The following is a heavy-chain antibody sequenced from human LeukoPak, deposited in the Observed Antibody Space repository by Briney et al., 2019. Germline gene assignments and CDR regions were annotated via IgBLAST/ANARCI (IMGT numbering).Heavy chain of an antibody. D-gene: IGHD6-6*01. Sequence: GASVKVSCKASGYTFTSYYMHWVRQAPGQGLEWMGIINPSGGSTSYAQKFQGRVTMTRDMSTSTVYMELSSLRSEDTAVYYCARDRTPIAARPYHAFDIWGQGTMVTVSS. J-gene: IGHJ3*02. CDR1: GYTFTSYY. V-gene: IGHV1-46*01. CDR3: ARDRTPIAARPYHAFDI. CDR2: INPSGGST.